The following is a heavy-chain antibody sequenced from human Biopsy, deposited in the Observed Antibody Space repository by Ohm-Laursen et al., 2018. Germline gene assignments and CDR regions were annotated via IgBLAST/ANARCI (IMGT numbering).Heavy chain of an antibody. Sequence: TTQTLTLTCTFSGFSLSTSAVGVGWIRQPPGKALEWLAVIYWNDDKRYSPSLKSRLTITKDTSKNQVVLTMTNMDPVDTATYYCAHSGYYDSSGYYPYAYRHYVMDVWGQGTTVTVSS. D-gene: IGHD3-22*01. CDR1: GFSLSTSAVG. CDR2: IYWNDDK. CDR3: AHSGYYDSSGYYPYAYRHYVMDV. J-gene: IGHJ6*02. V-gene: IGHV2-5*01.